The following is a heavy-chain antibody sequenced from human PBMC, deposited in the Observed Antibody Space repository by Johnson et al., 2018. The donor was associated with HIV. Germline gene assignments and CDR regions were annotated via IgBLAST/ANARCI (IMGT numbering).Heavy chain of an antibody. D-gene: IGHD6-13*01. Sequence: VQLVESGGGLIQPGGSLRLSCAVSGFTVSSNYMSWVRQAPGKGLEWVSLIYSGDSTYYADSVKGRFTISRDNYKNPLYLQMGSLRAEDSAVYYCATSTVSDSSSWYHLEMAFDIWGQGTMVTVSS. CDR1: GFTVSSNY. V-gene: IGHV3-66*03. J-gene: IGHJ3*02. CDR3: ATSTVSDSSSWYHLEMAFDI. CDR2: IYSGDST.